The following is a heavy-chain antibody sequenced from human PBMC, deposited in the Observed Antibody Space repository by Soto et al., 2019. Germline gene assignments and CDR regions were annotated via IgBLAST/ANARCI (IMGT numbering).Heavy chain of an antibody. V-gene: IGHV3-74*01. D-gene: IGHD2-2*01. CDR2: INTDGSST. Sequence: EVQLVESGGGLVQPGGSLRLSCAASGFTFSNYWVHWVHQPPGKGLVWVSRINTDGSSTSYADSVMGRFTISRDNAKNTLYLQMNSLGAEDTAVYYCARDYHGLAWGQGTLVTVSS. CDR1: GFTFSNYW. J-gene: IGHJ5*02. CDR3: ARDYHGLA.